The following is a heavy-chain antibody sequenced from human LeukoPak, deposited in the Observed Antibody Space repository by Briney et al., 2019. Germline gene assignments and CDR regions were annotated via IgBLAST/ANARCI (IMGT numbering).Heavy chain of an antibody. CDR1: GFTFSSYG. D-gene: IGHD2-2*01. CDR3: AKVIPTSPLVNYYYMDV. J-gene: IGHJ6*03. Sequence: GGSLRLSCAASGFTFSSYGMHWVRQAPGKGLEWVAFIRYGGSNKYYADSVKGRFTISRDNSKNTLYLQMNSLRAEDTAVYYCAKVIPTSPLVNYYYMDVWGKGTTVTISS. CDR2: IRYGGSNK. V-gene: IGHV3-30*02.